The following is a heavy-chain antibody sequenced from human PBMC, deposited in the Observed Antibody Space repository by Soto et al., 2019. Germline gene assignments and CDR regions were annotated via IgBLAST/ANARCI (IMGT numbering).Heavy chain of an antibody. CDR1: GFTFSSYG. D-gene: IGHD1-26*01. V-gene: IGHV3-30*18. CDR2: ISYDGSNK. CDR3: AKDKWELLASVGTYYFDY. Sequence: GGSLRLSCAASGFTFSSYGMHWVRQAPGKGLEWVAVISYDGSNKYYADSVKGRFTISRDNSKNTLYLQMNSLRAEDTAVYYCAKDKWELLASVGTYYFDYWGQGTLVIVSA. J-gene: IGHJ4*02.